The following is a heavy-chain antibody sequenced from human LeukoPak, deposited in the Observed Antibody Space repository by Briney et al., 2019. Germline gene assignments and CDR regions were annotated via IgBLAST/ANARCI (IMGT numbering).Heavy chain of an antibody. D-gene: IGHD5-12*01. CDR2: ITSSGGST. V-gene: IGHV3-64D*06. Sequence: QPGGSLRLSRSASGFTFSYYAMHWVRQHPGKGLEYVSGITSSGGSTYYTDSVKGRFTISRDNSNNTLYLQMSSLRAEDTAVYYCVKGDYSGYTFPAFDYWGQGTLVSVSS. J-gene: IGHJ4*02. CDR3: VKGDYSGYTFPAFDY. CDR1: GFTFSYYA.